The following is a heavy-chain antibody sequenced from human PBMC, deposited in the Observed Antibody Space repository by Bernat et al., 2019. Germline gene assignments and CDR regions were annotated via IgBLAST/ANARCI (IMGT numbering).Heavy chain of an antibody. CDR3: ARRNYGDYDDSFDI. J-gene: IGHJ3*02. D-gene: IGHD4-17*01. V-gene: IGHV4-34*01. CDR2: ISHSGGS. Sequence: QVQLQQWGAGLLKPSETLSLTCAVYGGSFSGYYWSWIRQPPGKGLEWVGEISHSGGSNSHPSLKSRVTISVDTSKNQFSLRLSSVTAADTALYYCARRNYGDYDDSFDIWGQGTMVTVSS. CDR1: GGSFSGYY.